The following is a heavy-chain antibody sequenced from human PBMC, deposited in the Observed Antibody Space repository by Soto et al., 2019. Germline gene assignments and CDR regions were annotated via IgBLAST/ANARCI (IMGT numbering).Heavy chain of an antibody. CDR3: ARDNLAFDI. J-gene: IGHJ3*02. Sequence: KTGGSLRLSCAASGFTFIEYYMSWIRQAPGKGLEWVSYISYSGSTIYYADSVKGRFTISRDNAKNSLYLQMNSLRAEDTAVYYCARDNLAFDIWGQGTMVTVSS. CDR1: GFTFIEYY. V-gene: IGHV3-11*01. CDR2: ISYSGSTI.